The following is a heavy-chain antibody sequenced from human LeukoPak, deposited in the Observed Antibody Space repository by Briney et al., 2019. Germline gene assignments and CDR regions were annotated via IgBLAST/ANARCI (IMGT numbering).Heavy chain of an antibody. Sequence: PSETLSLTCTVSGGSISSYYWSWIRQPAGKGLEWIGRIYTSGSTNYNPSLKSRVTMSVDASKNQFSLKLSSVTAADTAVYYCVRENLEDTFYYYMDVWGKGTTVTVSS. CDR2: IYTSGST. D-gene: IGHD2-15*01. CDR1: GGSISSYY. J-gene: IGHJ6*03. CDR3: VRENLEDTFYYYMDV. V-gene: IGHV4-4*07.